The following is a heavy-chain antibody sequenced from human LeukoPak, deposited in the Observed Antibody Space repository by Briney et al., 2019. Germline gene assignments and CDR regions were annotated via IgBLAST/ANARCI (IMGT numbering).Heavy chain of an antibody. Sequence: PGGSLTLSCEASGLILRGHAMSWVRQAPGEGLEWVSGIGDSGEIERYADSVKGRFTISRDNFRNTVYLEMRSLRPEDTAVYYCAKGYSSGWTPFDYWGQGTQVTVSS. CDR2: IGDSGEIE. D-gene: IGHD6-19*01. CDR1: GLILRGHA. J-gene: IGHJ4*02. CDR3: AKGYSSGWTPFDY. V-gene: IGHV3-23*01.